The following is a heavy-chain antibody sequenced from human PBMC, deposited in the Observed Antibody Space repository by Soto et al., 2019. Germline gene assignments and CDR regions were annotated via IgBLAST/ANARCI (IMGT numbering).Heavy chain of an antibody. CDR2: ISGSGGIT. CDR3: ARVPCINGECPYYYFDY. CDR1: GFTFSSYA. Sequence: GGSLRLSCAASGFTFSSYAMGWVRQAPGKGLDWVSVISGSGGITYSADSVKGRFTISRDNSKNILYLQMNSLRAEDTAVYYCARVPCINGECPYYYFDYWGQGTQVTVSS. D-gene: IGHD2-8*01. J-gene: IGHJ4*02. V-gene: IGHV3-23*01.